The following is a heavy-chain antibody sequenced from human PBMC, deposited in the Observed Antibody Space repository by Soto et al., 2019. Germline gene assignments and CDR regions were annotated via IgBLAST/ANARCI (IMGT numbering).Heavy chain of an antibody. D-gene: IGHD2-2*01. CDR3: AGGYCSSTSCYGGFDYYYYGMDV. CDR2: INPNSGGT. V-gene: IGHV1-2*02. J-gene: IGHJ6*02. Sequence: ASVKVSCKASGYTFTGYYMHWVRQAPGQGLEWMGWINPNSGGTNYAQKFQGRVTMTRDTSISTAYMELSRLRSDDTAVYYCAGGYCSSTSCYGGFDYYYYGMDVWGQGTTVTAP. CDR1: GYTFTGYY.